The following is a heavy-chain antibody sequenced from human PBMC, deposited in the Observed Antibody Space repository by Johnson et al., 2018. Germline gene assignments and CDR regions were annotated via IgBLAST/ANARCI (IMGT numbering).Heavy chain of an antibody. CDR2: ISWNSGSI. D-gene: IGHD3-10*02. CDR3: AKEGLFGVNYYYNYMDV. J-gene: IGHJ6*03. Sequence: VQLQESGGGLVQPGRSLRLSCAASGFTFDDYAMHWVRQAPGKGLEWVSGISWNSGSIGYADSVKGRVTISRDNAKNSLYLQMNSLRAEDTALYYCAKEGLFGVNYYYNYMDVWGKGTTVTVSS. CDR1: GFTFDDYA. V-gene: IGHV3-9*01.